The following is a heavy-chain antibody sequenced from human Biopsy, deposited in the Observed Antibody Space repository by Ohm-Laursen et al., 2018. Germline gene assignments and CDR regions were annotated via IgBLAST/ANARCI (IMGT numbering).Heavy chain of an antibody. CDR1: GGTFSNYG. J-gene: IGHJ1*01. Sequence: ASVKVSCKAPGGTFSNYGVNWVRQAPGQGLEWLGGNIPILGTGNYAQKFQDRVTVAADTSTSTATMELRSLRSDDTAVYYCATKLTGYFHHWGQGTLVTVSS. D-gene: IGHD3-9*01. CDR3: ATKLTGYFHH. V-gene: IGHV1-69*06. CDR2: NIPILGTG.